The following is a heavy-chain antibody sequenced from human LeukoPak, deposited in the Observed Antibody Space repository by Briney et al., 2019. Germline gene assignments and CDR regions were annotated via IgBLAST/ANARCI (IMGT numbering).Heavy chain of an antibody. Sequence: EWVSSITSRSYIYYADSLKGRFTISRDNAKNSLYLQMNSLRAEDTAVYYCAIDYGDYSYYWGQGTLVTVSS. V-gene: IGHV3-69-1*01. CDR3: AIDYGDYSYY. D-gene: IGHD4-17*01. CDR2: ITSRSYI. J-gene: IGHJ4*02.